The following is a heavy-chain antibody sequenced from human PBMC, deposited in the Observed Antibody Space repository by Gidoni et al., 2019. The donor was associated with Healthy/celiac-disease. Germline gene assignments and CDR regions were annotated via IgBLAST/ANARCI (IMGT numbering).Heavy chain of an antibody. V-gene: IGHV4-31*03. J-gene: IGHJ3*02. D-gene: IGHD6-13*01. CDR1: GGSISSGGYY. CDR3: ARAHDSWYHAFDI. Sequence: QVQLQESGPGLVKPSQTLSLTCTVSGGSISSGGYYWSWIRQHPGKGLEWIGYIYYSGSTYYNPSLKSRVTISVDTSKNQFSLKLSSVTAADTAVDYCARAHDSWYHAFDIWGQGTMVTVSS. CDR2: IYYSGST.